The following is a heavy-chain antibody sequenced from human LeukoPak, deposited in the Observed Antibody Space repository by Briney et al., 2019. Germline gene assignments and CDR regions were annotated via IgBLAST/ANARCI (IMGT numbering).Heavy chain of an antibody. J-gene: IGHJ6*02. CDR1: GFTFSSYE. CDR3: ARESGGQQLWGYYYDYGMDV. Sequence: GGSLRLSCAASGFTFSSYEMNWVRQAPGKGLEWVSYISSSGSTIYYADSVKGRFTISRDNAKNTLYLQMNSLRAEDTAVYYCARESGGQQLWGYYYDYGMDVWGQGTTVTVSS. CDR2: ISSSGSTI. D-gene: IGHD6-13*01. V-gene: IGHV3-48*03.